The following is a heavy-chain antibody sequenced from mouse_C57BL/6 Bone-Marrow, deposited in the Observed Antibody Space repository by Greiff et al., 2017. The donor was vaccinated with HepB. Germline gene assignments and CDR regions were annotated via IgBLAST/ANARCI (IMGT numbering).Heavy chain of an antibody. CDR3: ARSRGSRYGYYAMDY. J-gene: IGHJ4*01. CDR2: INPGSGGT. V-gene: IGHV1-54*01. D-gene: IGHD1-1*01. Sequence: VQLQQSGAELVRPGTSVKVSCKASGYAFTNYLIEWVKQRPGQGLEWIGVINPGSGGTNYNEKFKGKATLTADKSSSTAYMQLSSLTSEDSAVYFCARSRGSRYGYYAMDYWGQGTSVTVSS. CDR1: GYAFTNYL.